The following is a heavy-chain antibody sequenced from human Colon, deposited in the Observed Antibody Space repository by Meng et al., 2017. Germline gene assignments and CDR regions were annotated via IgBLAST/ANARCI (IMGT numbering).Heavy chain of an antibody. CDR2: ITGNTGTT. CDR1: GFTFINYA. CDR3: AKDLRTYIHRPDS. V-gene: IGHV3-23*01. D-gene: IGHD3/OR15-3a*01. J-gene: IGHJ5*01. Sequence: GESLKISCATSGFTFINYAMAWVRQAPGRGLEWVSSITGNTGTTYYADSVKGRFSSSRDNSKDTLYLQMSSLRADDTAVYYCAKDLRTYIHRPDSWGQGTLVTVSS.